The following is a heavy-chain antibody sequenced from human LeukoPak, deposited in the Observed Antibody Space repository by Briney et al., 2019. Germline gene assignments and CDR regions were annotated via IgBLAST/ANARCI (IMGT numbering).Heavy chain of an antibody. CDR1: GFTVSDNY. D-gene: IGHD2-2*01. CDR2: INTGGQT. Sequence: GGSLRLSCAASGFTVSDNYMSWVRQAPGKGLEWVSVINTGGQTSYANSVKGRFTISRDTSKNTLYLQMNSLRAEDTAVYYCAKDLGCSSTSCYGAFDYWGQGTLVTVSS. V-gene: IGHV3-53*01. J-gene: IGHJ4*02. CDR3: AKDLGCSSTSCYGAFDY.